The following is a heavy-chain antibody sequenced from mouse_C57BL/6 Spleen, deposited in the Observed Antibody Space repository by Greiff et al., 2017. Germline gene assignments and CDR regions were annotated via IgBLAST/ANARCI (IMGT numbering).Heavy chain of an antibody. CDR2: INPSNGGT. CDR3: ARLGQLAYYFDY. V-gene: IGHV1-53*01. J-gene: IGHJ2*01. Sequence: VQLQQPGTELVKPGASVKLSCKASGYTFTSYWMHWVKQRPGQGLEWIGNINPSNGGTNYNEKFKSKATLTVDKSSSTAYMQLSSLTSEDSAVYYSARLGQLAYYFDYWGQGTTLTVSS. CDR1: GYTFTSYW. D-gene: IGHD6-1*01.